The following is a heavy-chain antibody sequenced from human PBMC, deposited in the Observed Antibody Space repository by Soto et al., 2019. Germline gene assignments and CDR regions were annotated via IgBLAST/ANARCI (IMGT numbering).Heavy chain of an antibody. V-gene: IGHV3-30-3*01. CDR2: ISYDGSNK. J-gene: IGHJ4*02. CDR3: SRDAYDYDSSGPDDY. CDR1: GFTFSSYA. D-gene: IGHD3-22*01. Sequence: QVQLVESGGGVVQPGGSLRLSCAASGFTFSSYAMHWVRQAPGKGLEWVAVISYDGSNKYYADSVKGRFTVSRDHSKNTLYLQMNSLNTEDTAVYYCSRDAYDYDSSGPDDYWGQGTLVTVSS.